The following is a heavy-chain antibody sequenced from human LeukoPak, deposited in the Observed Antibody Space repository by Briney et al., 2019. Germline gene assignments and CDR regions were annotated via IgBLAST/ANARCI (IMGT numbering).Heavy chain of an antibody. CDR3: AREYGSGSYYPPGFDY. Sequence: ASVKVSCKASGYTFTGYYMHWVRQAPGQGLEWMGWINPNSGGTNYAQKLQGRVTMTTDTSTSTAYMELRSLRSDDTAVYYCAREYGSGSYYPPGFDYWGQGTLVTVSS. CDR2: INPNSGGT. V-gene: IGHV1-2*02. J-gene: IGHJ4*02. CDR1: GYTFTGYY. D-gene: IGHD3-10*01.